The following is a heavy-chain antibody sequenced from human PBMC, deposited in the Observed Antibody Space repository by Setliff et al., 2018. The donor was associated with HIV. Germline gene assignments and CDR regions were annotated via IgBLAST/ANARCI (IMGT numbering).Heavy chain of an antibody. Sequence: PSETLSLTCTVSGYSISSGYYWGWIRQPPGKGLEWIGSMYHGESTSYNPSLKSRVTISVDTSKNQFSLKLTSVTAADTALYYCARERPTLQSSGFPGYWGQGMQVTVSS. D-gene: IGHD3-22*01. CDR3: ARERPTLQSSGFPGY. CDR2: MYHGEST. J-gene: IGHJ4*02. CDR1: GYSISSGYY. V-gene: IGHV4-38-2*02.